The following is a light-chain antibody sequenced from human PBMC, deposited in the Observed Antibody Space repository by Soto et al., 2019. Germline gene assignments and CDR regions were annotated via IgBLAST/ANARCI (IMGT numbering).Light chain of an antibody. CDR3: QHRINWPLT. V-gene: IGKV3-11*01. Sequence: EIVLTQSPATLSLSPGERATLSCRASQSVSSYLAWYQQKPGQPPRLLIYDATNRAAGIPARFSGSGSGTDFTLTISNLEPEDFAVYYCQHRINWPLTFGGGTKVDIK. CDR2: DAT. CDR1: QSVSSY. J-gene: IGKJ4*01.